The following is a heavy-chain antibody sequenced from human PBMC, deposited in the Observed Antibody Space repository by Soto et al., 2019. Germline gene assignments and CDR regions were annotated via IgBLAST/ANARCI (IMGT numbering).Heavy chain of an antibody. Sequence: GASVKVSCKASGYTFTGYYMHWVRQAPGQRLEWMGWINAGNGNTKYSQKFQGRVTITRDTSASTAYMELSSLRSEDTAVYYCARGEGQWLAYYYGMDVWGQGTTVTVSS. CDR1: GYTFTGYY. CDR3: ARGEGQWLAYYYGMDV. V-gene: IGHV1-3*01. J-gene: IGHJ6*02. D-gene: IGHD6-19*01. CDR2: INAGNGNT.